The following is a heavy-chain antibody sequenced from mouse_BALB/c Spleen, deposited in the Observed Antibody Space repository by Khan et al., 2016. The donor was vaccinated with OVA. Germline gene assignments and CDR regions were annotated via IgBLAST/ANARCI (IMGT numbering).Heavy chain of an antibody. CDR1: GYSITSDYA. CDR2: ISYSGRT. Sequence: EVQLQESGPGLVKPSQSLSLTCTVTGYSITSDYAWNWIRQFPGNKLEWMGYISYSGRTSYNPSLKSRISINRDTSKNQFFLQLNSVTTEDTATYYCARSVTITTVVATDFYYWGQGTTLTVSS. CDR3: ARSVTITTVVATDFYY. D-gene: IGHD1-1*01. J-gene: IGHJ2*01. V-gene: IGHV3-2*02.